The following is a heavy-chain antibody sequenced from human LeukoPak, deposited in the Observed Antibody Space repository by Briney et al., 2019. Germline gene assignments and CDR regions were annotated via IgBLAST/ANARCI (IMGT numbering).Heavy chain of an antibody. CDR2: INSDGSST. V-gene: IGHV3-74*01. CDR1: GFTFSSYW. Sequence: PGGSLRLSCAASGFTFSSYWMHWVRQAPGKGLVWVSRINSDGSSTSYADSVTGRFTISRDNAKNTLYLQMNSLRAEDTAVYYCARAGGLGIQNYYYYMDVWGKGTTVTVSS. CDR3: ARAGGLGIQNYYYYMDV. D-gene: IGHD7-27*01. J-gene: IGHJ6*03.